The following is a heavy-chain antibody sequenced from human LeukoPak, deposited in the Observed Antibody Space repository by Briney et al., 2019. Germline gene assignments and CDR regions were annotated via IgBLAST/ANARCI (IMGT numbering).Heavy chain of an antibody. V-gene: IGHV3-23*01. J-gene: IGHJ4*02. CDR2: ICGSGGNT. D-gene: IGHD4-17*01. Sequence: GGSLRLSCAASGFPFSNYAMRWVRRAPGGGVEWVSTICGSGGNTYYADSVKGRFSVYRDNSKTTLYLQMNSLRAEDTAVYYCAKEGSTVTAGQYFDYWGQGTLVTASS. CDR3: AKEGSTVTAGQYFDY. CDR1: GFPFSNYA.